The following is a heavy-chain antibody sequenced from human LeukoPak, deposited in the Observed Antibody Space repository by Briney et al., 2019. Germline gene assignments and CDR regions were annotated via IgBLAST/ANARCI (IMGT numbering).Heavy chain of an antibody. CDR3: ARQFYYDSGGSDY. CDR2: IFYSGST. Sequence: ASETLSLTCIVSGGSISSSSYYWGWIRQPPGKGLEWIGSIFYSGSTYYNPSLESRVTISVDTSKNQFSLKLSSVTAADTAVYYCARQFYYDSGGSDYWGQGTLVTVSS. V-gene: IGHV4-39*01. J-gene: IGHJ4*02. D-gene: IGHD3-22*01. CDR1: GGSISSSSYY.